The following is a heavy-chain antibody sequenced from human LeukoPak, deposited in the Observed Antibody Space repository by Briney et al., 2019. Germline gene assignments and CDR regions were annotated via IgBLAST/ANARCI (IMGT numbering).Heavy chain of an antibody. CDR3: ARRGITIFGVVITDHYYYGMDV. J-gene: IGHJ6*02. D-gene: IGHD3-3*01. CDR1: GYTFTSYD. Sequence: ASVKVSCKASGYTFTSYDINWVRQATGQGREWMGWMNPNSGNTGYAQTFQGRVTMTRNTSISTAYMELSGLRSEDTAVYYCARRGITIFGVVITDHYYYGMDVWGQGTTVTVSS. V-gene: IGHV1-8*01. CDR2: MNPNSGNT.